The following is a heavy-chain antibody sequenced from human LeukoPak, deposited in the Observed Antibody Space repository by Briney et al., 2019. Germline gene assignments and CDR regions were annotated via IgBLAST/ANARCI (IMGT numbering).Heavy chain of an antibody. D-gene: IGHD1-26*01. Sequence: PGGSLRLSCAASGFTFSSYGMHWVRQAPGKGLEWVAVISYDGSNKYYADSVKGRFTISRDNSKNTLYLQMNSLRAEDTAVYYCARDLRGSYWRLDYYYYMDVWGKGTTVTISS. CDR3: ARDLRGSYWRLDYYYYMDV. J-gene: IGHJ6*03. V-gene: IGHV3-30*03. CDR2: ISYDGSNK. CDR1: GFTFSSYG.